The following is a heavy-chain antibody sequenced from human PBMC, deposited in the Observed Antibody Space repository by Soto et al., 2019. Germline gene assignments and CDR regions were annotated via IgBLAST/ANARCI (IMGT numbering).Heavy chain of an antibody. V-gene: IGHV3-20*04. J-gene: IGHJ3*01. D-gene: IGHD6-19*01. CDR1: GFPFDDHG. CDR3: ARDGGVVVAVDAFDV. Sequence: PGGSLRLSSAASGFPFDDHGMTWVRQAPGKGLEWVSGITWNGATTGYADSVKGRFTISRDNAKNSLYLQMNSLRVEDTALYYCARDGGVVVAVDAFDVWGQGTMVTVSS. CDR2: ITWNGATT.